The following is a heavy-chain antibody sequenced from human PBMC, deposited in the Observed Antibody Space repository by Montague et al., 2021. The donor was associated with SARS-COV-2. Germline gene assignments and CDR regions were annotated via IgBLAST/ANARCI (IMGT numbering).Heavy chain of an antibody. CDR3: ARERFLPGYSEIGY. Sequence: SLRLSCAASGFTFSSYAMHWVRQAPGKGLEWVAVISYDGSNKYYADSVKGRFTISRDNSKNTLYLQMNSLRAEDTAVYYCARERFLPGYSEIGYWGQGTLVTGSS. D-gene: IGHD5-18*01. CDR1: GFTFSSYA. V-gene: IGHV3-30*04. J-gene: IGHJ4*02. CDR2: ISYDGSNK.